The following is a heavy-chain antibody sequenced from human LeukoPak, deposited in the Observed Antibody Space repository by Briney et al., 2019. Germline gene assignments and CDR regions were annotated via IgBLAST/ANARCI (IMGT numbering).Heavy chain of an antibody. D-gene: IGHD2-2*01. Sequence: SETLSLTCTVSGGSISSSSYYWGWIRQPAGKGLEWIGRIYTSGSTNYNPSLKSRVTMSVDTSKNQFSLKLSSVTAADTAVYYCAREDLYCSSTSCYSRYMDYWGRGTLVTVSS. V-gene: IGHV4-61*02. CDR3: AREDLYCSSTSCYSRYMDY. CDR1: GGSISSSSYY. CDR2: IYTSGST. J-gene: IGHJ4*02.